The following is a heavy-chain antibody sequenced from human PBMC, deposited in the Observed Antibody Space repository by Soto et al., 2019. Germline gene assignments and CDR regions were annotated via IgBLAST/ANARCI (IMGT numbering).Heavy chain of an antibody. D-gene: IGHD2-21*02. J-gene: IGHJ4*02. CDR3: AKRLNTYYFDS. CDR2: ISGSGGST. CDR1: GFTFSSYA. V-gene: IGHV3-23*01. Sequence: GGSLRLSCAASGFTFSSYAMSWVRQAPGKGLEWVSAISGSGGSTFHADSVKGRFTISRDNSQSTLYLQMKSLRAEDTAVYYCAKRLNTYYFDSWGQGTLVTSPQ.